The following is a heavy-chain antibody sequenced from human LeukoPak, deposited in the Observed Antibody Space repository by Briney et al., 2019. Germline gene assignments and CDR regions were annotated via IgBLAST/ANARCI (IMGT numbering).Heavy chain of an antibody. V-gene: IGHV3-30*02. D-gene: IGHD3-22*01. CDR1: GFTFSSYG. Sequence: GGSLRLSCAAFGFTFSSYGMHWVRQTPGKGLEWVAFIRHDGSYQQYADSVKGRFTVSRDNSKDMVYLQMNSLRTEDTAVYYCAENRDSNEFSRDLLVWGRGTLLPVSS. J-gene: IGHJ4*02. CDR3: AENRDSNEFSRDLLV. CDR2: IRHDGSYQ.